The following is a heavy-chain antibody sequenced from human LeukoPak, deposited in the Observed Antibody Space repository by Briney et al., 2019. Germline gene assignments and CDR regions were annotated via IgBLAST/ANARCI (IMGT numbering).Heavy chain of an antibody. D-gene: IGHD3-3*01. Sequence: KTGGSLRLSRAASGFTFSDYYMSWIRQAPGKGLEWVSYISSSGSTIYYADSVKGRFTISRDNAKNSLYLQMNSLRAEDTAVYYCARDSHDFWSGVFDYWGQGTLVTVSS. CDR2: ISSSGSTI. J-gene: IGHJ4*02. V-gene: IGHV3-11*04. CDR3: ARDSHDFWSGVFDY. CDR1: GFTFSDYY.